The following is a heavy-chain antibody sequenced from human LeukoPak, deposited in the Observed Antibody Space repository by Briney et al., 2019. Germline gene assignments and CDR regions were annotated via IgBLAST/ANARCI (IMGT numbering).Heavy chain of an antibody. CDR3: AKNLEGDDYDFWSGYYSGGAFDI. CDR1: GFTFSSYA. Sequence: GASLRLSCAASGFTFSSYAMSWVRQAPGKGLEGVSAISGSGGSTYYADSVKGRFTISRDNSKNTLYLQMNSLRAEDTAVYYCAKNLEGDDYDFWSGYYSGGAFDIWGQGTMVTVSS. CDR2: ISGSGGST. V-gene: IGHV3-23*01. J-gene: IGHJ3*02. D-gene: IGHD3-3*01.